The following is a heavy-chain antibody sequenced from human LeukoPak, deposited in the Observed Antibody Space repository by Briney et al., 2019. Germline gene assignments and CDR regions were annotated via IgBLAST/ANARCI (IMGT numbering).Heavy chain of an antibody. CDR3: ARETSYCSSTSCYSGWFYP. CDR1: GYTFTSYD. Sequence: GASVTVSFTASGYTFTSYDINGVRQAPGQGLEWMGWMNPNSGNTGYAQKLQGRVTMTTDTSTSTAYMELRSLRSDDTAVYYCARETSYCSSTSCYSGWFYPWGQGSLVSVPS. J-gene: IGHJ5*02. V-gene: IGHV1-8*01. D-gene: IGHD2-2*02. CDR2: MNPNSGNT.